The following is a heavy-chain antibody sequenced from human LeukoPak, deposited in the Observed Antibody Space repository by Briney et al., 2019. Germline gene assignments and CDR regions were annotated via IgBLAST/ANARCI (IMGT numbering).Heavy chain of an antibody. CDR2: IIPILGIA. CDR1: GGTFSSYA. J-gene: IGHJ4*02. D-gene: IGHD2-2*02. CDR3: ARELQLGYCSSTSCYRVGVDY. Sequence: GASVKVSCKASGGTFSSYAISWVRQAPGQGLEWMGRIIPILGIANYAQKFQGRVTITADKSTSTAYMELSSLRSEDTAVYYCARELQLGYCSSTSCYRVGVDYWGQGTLVTVSS. V-gene: IGHV1-69*04.